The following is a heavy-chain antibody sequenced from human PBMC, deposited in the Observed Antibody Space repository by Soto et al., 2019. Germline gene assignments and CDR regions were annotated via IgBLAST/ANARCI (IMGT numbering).Heavy chain of an antibody. Sequence: EVQLVESGGGLVKPGESLRLSCAASGFTFNTYTFNWVRQAPGKGLEWVSSITSNGNYIFYADSVKGRFTISRDNAKNSLDLQMGSLRAEDTALYYRAREHPAVAVACKEYFDLWGRGTLVTVSS. J-gene: IGHJ2*01. CDR1: GFTFNTYT. CDR2: ITSNGNYI. D-gene: IGHD2-15*01. CDR3: AREHPAVAVACKEYFDL. V-gene: IGHV3-21*04.